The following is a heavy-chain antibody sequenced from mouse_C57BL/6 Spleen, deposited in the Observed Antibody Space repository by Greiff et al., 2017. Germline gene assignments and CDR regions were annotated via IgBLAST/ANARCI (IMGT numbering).Heavy chain of an antibody. J-gene: IGHJ3*01. D-gene: IGHD2-4*01. CDR2: INPSSGYT. Sequence: VQLQQSGAELAKPGASVKLSCKASGYTFTSYWMHWVKQRPGQGLEWIGYINPSSGYTKYNQKFKDKATVTADKSSSTAYMQLSSLTYEDSAVYYCARGDYDYDGWFAYWGQGTLVTVSA. V-gene: IGHV1-7*01. CDR1: GYTFTSYW. CDR3: ARGDYDYDGWFAY.